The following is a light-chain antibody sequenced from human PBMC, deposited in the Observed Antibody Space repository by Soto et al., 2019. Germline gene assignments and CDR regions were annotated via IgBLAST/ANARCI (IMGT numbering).Light chain of an antibody. V-gene: IGLV1-40*01. CDR2: GDN. J-gene: IGLJ1*01. CDR3: PTYDSSMTNFV. Sequence: QSLLTQPPAVSCAPGHRFAISFAGGIANIRAEYDVHWYQQLPGTAPKRLIYGDNNRSSGVPDRFSGSKSGTSASLAITGLKPEDEADYYCPTYDSSMTNFVFGTGTKVTVL. CDR1: IANIRAEYD.